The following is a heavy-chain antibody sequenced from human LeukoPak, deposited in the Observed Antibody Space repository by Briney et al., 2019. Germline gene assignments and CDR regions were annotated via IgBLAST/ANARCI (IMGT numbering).Heavy chain of an antibody. CDR2: ISGSGDST. CDR3: ARRSGIAVAGAFDY. V-gene: IGHV3-23*01. D-gene: IGHD6-19*01. J-gene: IGHJ4*02. CDR1: GFTFSNYA. Sequence: GGSLRLSCAASGFTFSNYAMRWVRQAPGKGLEWVSGISGSGDSTYYADSVKGRFTISRDNSKDTLYLQMNSLRAEDTAVYYCARRSGIAVAGAFDYWGQGTLVTVSS.